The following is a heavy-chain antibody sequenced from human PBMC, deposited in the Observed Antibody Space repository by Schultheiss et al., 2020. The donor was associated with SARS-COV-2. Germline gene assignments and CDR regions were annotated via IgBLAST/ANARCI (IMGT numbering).Heavy chain of an antibody. CDR2: IYYSGST. J-gene: IGHJ4*02. CDR1: GGSISSHY. Sequence: ESLKISCTVSGGSISSHYWSWIRQPPGKGLEWIGYIYYSGSTNYNPSLKSRVTISVDTSQNQFSLKLSSVTAADTAVYYCARTGHYFDNSGIDYWGQGTLVTVSS. D-gene: IGHD3-22*01. CDR3: ARTGHYFDNSGIDY. V-gene: IGHV4-59*11.